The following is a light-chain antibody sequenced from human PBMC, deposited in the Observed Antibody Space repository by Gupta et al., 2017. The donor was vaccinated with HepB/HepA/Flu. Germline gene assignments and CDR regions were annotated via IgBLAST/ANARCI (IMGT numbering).Light chain of an antibody. CDR3: QQLNSYPQS. J-gene: IGKJ4*01. V-gene: IGKV1-9*01. Sequence: DIQLTQSPSFLSASVGDRVTTTCRASQGISSYLAWYQQKPGKAPKLLIYAASTLQSGVPSRFSGSGSGTEFTLTISSLQPEDFATYYCQQLNSYPQSFGGGTKVEIK. CDR1: QGISSY. CDR2: AAS.